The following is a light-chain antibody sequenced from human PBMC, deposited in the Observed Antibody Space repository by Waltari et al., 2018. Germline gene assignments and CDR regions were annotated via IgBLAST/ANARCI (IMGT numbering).Light chain of an antibody. CDR1: RNLLYSPNNKDF. Sequence: DIVLTQSPDSLVVALGERATMNCKSSRNLLYSPNNKDFLAWYQQKPGQPPKLLIYWASTRESGVPDRFTGSGSGTDFSLTISSLQAEDVAVYYCQQYYDTPYTFGQGTKLEIK. CDR3: QQYYDTPYT. CDR2: WAS. J-gene: IGKJ2*01. V-gene: IGKV4-1*01.